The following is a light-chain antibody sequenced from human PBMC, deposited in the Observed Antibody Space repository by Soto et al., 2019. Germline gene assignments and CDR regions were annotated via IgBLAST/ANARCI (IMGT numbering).Light chain of an antibody. CDR1: SNDVGGYNY. V-gene: IGLV2-14*01. CDR2: DVS. J-gene: IGLJ7*01. Sequence: QSALTQPASVSGSPGQSSTISCTGTSNDVGGYNYVSWYQQDPGKAPKLMIYDVSTRPSGVSNRFSGSKSGNTASLTISGLQAEDEADYYCSSYTSISTGVVFGGGTQLTVL. CDR3: SSYTSISTGVV.